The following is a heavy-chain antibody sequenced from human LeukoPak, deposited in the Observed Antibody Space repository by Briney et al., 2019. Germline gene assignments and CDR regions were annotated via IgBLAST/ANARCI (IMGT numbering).Heavy chain of an antibody. V-gene: IGHV3-30*18. D-gene: IGHD2-2*01. CDR1: GFTFNKYG. Sequence: GGSLRLSCAVSGFTFNKYGIHWVRQAPGKGLEWVALISSDGSNKYYADSVKGRFSISRDDSKSTVWLQMSSLRTEDTAVYHCAKAPGADIVAVPVYYYYYYYMDVWGSGTTVIVSS. J-gene: IGHJ6*03. CDR2: ISSDGSNK. CDR3: AKAPGADIVAVPVYYYYYYYMDV.